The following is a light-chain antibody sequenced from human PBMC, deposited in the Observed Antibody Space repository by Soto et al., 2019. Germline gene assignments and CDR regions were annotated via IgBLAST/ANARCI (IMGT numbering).Light chain of an antibody. CDR2: DVS. V-gene: IGLV2-14*03. CDR1: SSDIGGYKH. J-gene: IGLJ2*01. CDR3: SSYSSSSTL. Sequence: QAVVTQPASVSGSPGQSITISCAGTSSDIGGYKHVSWYQKHPGKAPKLMIFDVSNRPSGVSNRFSGSKSGNTASLTISGLQAEDEADYYCSSYSSSSTLFGGGNKLTVL.